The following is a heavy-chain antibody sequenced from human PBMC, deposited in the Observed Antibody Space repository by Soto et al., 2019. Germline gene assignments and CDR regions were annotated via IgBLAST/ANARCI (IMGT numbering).Heavy chain of an antibody. D-gene: IGHD3-22*01. Sequence: PGGSLRLSCAASGFTFHYYWMTWVRQAPGKGLEWVANVKPDGSATFYADSLKGRFTVSRDNANNSVSLQMHSLRADDTAAYYCARDRERVTVNGGIALGAMQVWGHGTTVTVSS. J-gene: IGHJ6*02. CDR2: VKPDGSAT. V-gene: IGHV3-7*03. CDR3: ARDRERVTVNGGIALGAMQV. CDR1: GFTFHYYW.